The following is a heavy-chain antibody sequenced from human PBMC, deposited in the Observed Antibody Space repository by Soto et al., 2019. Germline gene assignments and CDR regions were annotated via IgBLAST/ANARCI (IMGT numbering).Heavy chain of an antibody. J-gene: IGHJ2*01. CDR2: IHHSGTT. CDR1: SGSISTNNW. CDR3: ATGGSYCSSTVCLNWYLDL. Sequence: QVQLQESSPGLVKPSGTLSLTCAVSSGSISTNNWWSWVRQPPGKGLEWIGEIHHSGTTNYNPSLKSRVTMSVDKSKNQFSLKLNPVTAADTAVYYCATGGSYCSSTVCLNWYLDLWVRGTLVSVSS. V-gene: IGHV4-4*02. D-gene: IGHD2-2*01.